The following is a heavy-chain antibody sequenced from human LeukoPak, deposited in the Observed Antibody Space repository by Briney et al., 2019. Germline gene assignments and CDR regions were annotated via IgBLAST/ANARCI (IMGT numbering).Heavy chain of an antibody. CDR1: GFTFSNYA. CDR2: MSGSGSST. Sequence: GGSLRLSCAVSGFTFSNYAMSWVRQAPGKGLEWVSAMSGSGSSTWYADSVKGRLTISRDNSKNTLFLQMNSLRAEDTAVCYCATDLYDSSGSRYDYWGQGTLVTVSS. V-gene: IGHV3-23*01. CDR3: ATDLYDSSGSRYDY. D-gene: IGHD3-22*01. J-gene: IGHJ4*02.